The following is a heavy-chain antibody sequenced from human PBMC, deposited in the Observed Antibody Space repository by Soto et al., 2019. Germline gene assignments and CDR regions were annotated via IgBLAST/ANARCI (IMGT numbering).Heavy chain of an antibody. Sequence: QVQLVQSGAEVKKPGSSVKVSCKASGGTFSSYAISWVRQAPGQGLEWMGGIIPIFGTANYAQKFQGRVTITADESTSTAYMELSSLRSEETAVYYCARDLGMVRGVISAYYFDYWGQGTLVTVSS. J-gene: IGHJ4*02. CDR2: IIPIFGTA. V-gene: IGHV1-69*01. D-gene: IGHD3-10*01. CDR1: GGTFSSYA. CDR3: ARDLGMVRGVISAYYFDY.